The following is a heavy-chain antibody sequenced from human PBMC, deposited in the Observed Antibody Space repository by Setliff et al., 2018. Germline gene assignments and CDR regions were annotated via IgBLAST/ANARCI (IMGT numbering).Heavy chain of an antibody. CDR2: MYISGIT. D-gene: IGHD2-15*01. V-gene: IGHV4-59*08. J-gene: IGHJ4*01. Sequence: SETLSLTCTVSGGSISSYYWSWMRQPPGKGLEWIGYMYISGITNSNPSLKSRVTMSLDTSRNQFSLKLSSVTAADTAVYYCVRPGGTTVVARHFDYWGSGILVTVSS. CDR1: GGSISSYY. CDR3: VRPGGTTVVARHFDY.